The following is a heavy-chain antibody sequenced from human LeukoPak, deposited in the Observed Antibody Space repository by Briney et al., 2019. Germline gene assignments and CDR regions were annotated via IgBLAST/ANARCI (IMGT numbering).Heavy chain of an antibody. CDR2: IYPDDSDT. Sequence: GESPQISCKGSAYSFITYWIACLRQMPRQGLEWMEIIYPDDSDTRYSPSFQGQVTISVDRSVSTAYLQWRGLKASDTAMYYCAGPNITSYYDSRGYDAFDVWGQGTMVTVSS. CDR1: AYSFITYW. J-gene: IGHJ3*01. D-gene: IGHD3-22*01. V-gene: IGHV5-51*01. CDR3: AGPNITSYYDSRGYDAFDV.